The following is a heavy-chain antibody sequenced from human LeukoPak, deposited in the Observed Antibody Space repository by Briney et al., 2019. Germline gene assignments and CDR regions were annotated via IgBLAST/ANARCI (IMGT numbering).Heavy chain of an antibody. CDR1: GYTFTSYA. J-gene: IGHJ4*02. CDR3: ARDPAGHCTNGVCGYFDY. Sequence: GASVKVSCKASGYTFTSYAMHWVRQAPGQRLEWMGWINAGNGNTKYSQKFQGRVTITRDTSASTAYMELSSLRSEDTAVYYCARDPAGHCTNGVCGYFDYWGQGTLDTVSS. D-gene: IGHD2-8*01. V-gene: IGHV1-3*01. CDR2: INAGNGNT.